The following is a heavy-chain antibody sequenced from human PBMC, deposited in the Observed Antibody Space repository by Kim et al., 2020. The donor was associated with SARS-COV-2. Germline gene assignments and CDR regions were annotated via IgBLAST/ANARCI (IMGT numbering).Heavy chain of an antibody. J-gene: IGHJ6*02. Sequence: SETLSLTCTVSGGSISSSSYYWGWIRQPPGKGLEWIGSIYYSGSTYYNPSLKSRVTISVDTSKNQFSLKLSSVTAADTAVYYCARRLGPEAQQLVRYYYGMDVWGQGTTVTVSS. D-gene: IGHD6-13*01. CDR3: ARRLGPEAQQLVRYYYGMDV. CDR2: IYYSGST. CDR1: GGSISSSSYY. V-gene: IGHV4-39*01.